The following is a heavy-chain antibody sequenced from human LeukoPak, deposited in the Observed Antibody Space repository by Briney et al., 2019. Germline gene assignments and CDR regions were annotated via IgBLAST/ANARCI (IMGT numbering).Heavy chain of an antibody. CDR2: ISSSGSTI. D-gene: IGHD2-2*02. CDR3: ARDIVVVPAAIVVGHNWFDP. V-gene: IGHV3-11*01. Sequence: GGSLRPSCAASGFTFSDYYMSWIRQAPGKGLEWVSYISSSGSTIYYADSVKGRFTISRDNAKNSLYLQMNSLRAEDTAVYYCARDIVVVPAAIVVGHNWFDPWGQGTLVTVSS. CDR1: GFTFSDYY. J-gene: IGHJ5*02.